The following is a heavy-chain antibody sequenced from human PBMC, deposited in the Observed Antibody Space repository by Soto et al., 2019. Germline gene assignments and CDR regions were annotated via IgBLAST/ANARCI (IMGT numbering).Heavy chain of an antibody. CDR3: ARERRAVAGSNNWFDP. CDR1: GGTFSSYA. J-gene: IGHJ5*02. V-gene: IGHV1-69*13. D-gene: IGHD6-19*01. Sequence: SVKVSRKASGGTFSSYAISWVRQAPGQGLEWMGGIIPIFGTANYAQKFQGRVTITADESTSTAYMELSSLRSEDTAVYYCARERRAVAGSNNWFDPWGQGTLVTVSS. CDR2: IIPIFGTA.